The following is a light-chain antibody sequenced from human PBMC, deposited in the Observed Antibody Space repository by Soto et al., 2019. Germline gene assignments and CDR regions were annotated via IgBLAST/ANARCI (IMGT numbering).Light chain of an antibody. J-gene: IGLJ1*01. V-gene: IGLV2-14*01. Sequence: QSVLTQPASVSGSPGQSITISCTGTSSDVGGYNYVSWYQQRPGKAHKLMIYDVSNRPSGVSNRFSGSKSGNTASPSISWLQAEDEADYYCRSYASSSTSFGTGTKVTVL. CDR3: RSYASSSTS. CDR2: DVS. CDR1: SSDVGGYNY.